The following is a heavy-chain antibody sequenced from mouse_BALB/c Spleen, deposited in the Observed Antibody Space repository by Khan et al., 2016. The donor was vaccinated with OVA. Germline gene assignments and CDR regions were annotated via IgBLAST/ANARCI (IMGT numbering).Heavy chain of an antibody. CDR1: GYTFTDYY. V-gene: IGHV1-77*01. Sequence: QVRLQQSGAELARPGASVKLSCKASGYTFTDYYINWMKQRTGQGLEWIGEIYPGSGNIYYNEKFKGKATLTADKSSSTAYMQHSSLTSEDSAVYFCAREWAAWFPYWGQGTLVTVSA. CDR2: IYPGSGNI. CDR3: AREWAAWFPY. J-gene: IGHJ3*01.